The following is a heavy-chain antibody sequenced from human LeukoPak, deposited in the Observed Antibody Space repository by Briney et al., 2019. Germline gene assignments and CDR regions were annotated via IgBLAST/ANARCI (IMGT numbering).Heavy chain of an antibody. CDR1: GRSFSVYY. D-gene: IGHD3-10*01. J-gene: IGHJ4*02. Sequence: ASDTLSLTCAVYGRSFSVYYWSWTRHPPGKGREWIGEIKHSGSTNHHPSLKSLVTISVETSKNQFSLKLSSVAAADTAVYCWARGPGVPTPFDYWGQGTLVTVSS. CDR3: ARGPGVPTPFDY. CDR2: IKHSGST. V-gene: IGHV4-34*01.